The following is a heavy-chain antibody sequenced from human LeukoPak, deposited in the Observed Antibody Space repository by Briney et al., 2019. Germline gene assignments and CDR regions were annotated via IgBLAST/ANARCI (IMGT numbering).Heavy chain of an antibody. CDR1: GFTFTRHA. CDR2: IDIWNSPT. D-gene: IGHD6-13*01. V-gene: IGHV3-48*01. CDR3: AKDRVAAAGQYYFDY. J-gene: IGHJ4*02. Sequence: GGSLRLSCAASGFTFTRHAMNWVRQAPGKGLEWVSFIDIWNSPTYYADSVRGRFTISRDNSKNTLYLQMNSLRAEDTAVYYCAKDRVAAAGQYYFDYWGQGTLVTVSS.